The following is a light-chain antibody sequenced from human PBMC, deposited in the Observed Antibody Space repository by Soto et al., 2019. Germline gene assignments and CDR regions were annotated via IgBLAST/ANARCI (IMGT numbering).Light chain of an antibody. CDR2: DAS. V-gene: IGKV3-11*01. CDR1: QSVSSY. CDR3: QQLNIYSMFT. Sequence: EIVLTQSPATLSLSPGERATLSCRASQSVSSYLAWYQQKPGQAPRLLIYDASNRATGIPARFSGSGSGTDFTLTISSLEPEDFATYYCQQLNIYSMFTFGPGTKVDIK. J-gene: IGKJ3*01.